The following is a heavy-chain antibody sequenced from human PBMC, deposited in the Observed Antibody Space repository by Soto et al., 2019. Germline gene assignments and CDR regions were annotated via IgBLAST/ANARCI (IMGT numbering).Heavy chain of an antibody. J-gene: IGHJ5*02. CDR3: SKNRPTWFAA. V-gene: IGHV1-18*01. CDR2: ISVYSGYA. Sequence: GASVKVSCKTSGYSFYNSGISWVRQAPGQGLEWMGWISVYSGYAHYAQKFQGRVIMTADTFTSTSYMELRGLRSDDTAMYYCSKNRPTWFAAWGQGTLVTVSS. CDR1: GYSFYNSG.